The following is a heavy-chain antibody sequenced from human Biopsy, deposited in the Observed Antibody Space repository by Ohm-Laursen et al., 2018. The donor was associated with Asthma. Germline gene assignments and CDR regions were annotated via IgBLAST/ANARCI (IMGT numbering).Heavy chain of an antibody. D-gene: IGHD6-19*01. Sequence: SLRLSCTASRFTYEMHWVRQAPGKGLEWVAVISYDGSSIYYADSVKGRFTIFRDNSKNTLSLQMISLTAEDTAVYYCAREGVAGTHIEDWGQGTLVTVSS. CDR1: RFTYE. J-gene: IGHJ4*02. CDR2: ISYDGSSI. CDR3: AREGVAGTHIED. V-gene: IGHV3-30-3*01.